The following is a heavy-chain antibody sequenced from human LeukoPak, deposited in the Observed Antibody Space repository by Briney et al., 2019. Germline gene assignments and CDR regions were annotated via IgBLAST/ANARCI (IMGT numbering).Heavy chain of an antibody. V-gene: IGHV3-23*01. CDR2: ISGSGGST. D-gene: IGHD3-10*01. CDR3: ARDDRGVGHAFDI. Sequence: GGSLKLSCAASGFTFSSYAMSWVRQAPGKGLEWVSAISGSGGSTYYADSVKGRFTISRDNSKNTLYLQMNSLRAEDTAVYYCARDDRGVGHAFDIWGQGTMVTVSS. CDR1: GFTFSSYA. J-gene: IGHJ3*02.